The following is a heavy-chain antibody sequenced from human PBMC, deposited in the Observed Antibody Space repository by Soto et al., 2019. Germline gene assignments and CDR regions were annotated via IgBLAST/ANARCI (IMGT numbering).Heavy chain of an antibody. Sequence: ASVKVSCKASGGTFSSYAISWVRQAPGQGLEWMGGIIPIFGTANYAQKFQGRVTITADESTSTAYMELSSLRSEDTAVYYCAVGVGWRDYCISTSCYSGMDVWGQGTTVTVSS. J-gene: IGHJ6*02. D-gene: IGHD2-2*02. CDR2: IIPIFGTA. CDR3: AVGVGWRDYCISTSCYSGMDV. CDR1: GGTFSSYA. V-gene: IGHV1-69*13.